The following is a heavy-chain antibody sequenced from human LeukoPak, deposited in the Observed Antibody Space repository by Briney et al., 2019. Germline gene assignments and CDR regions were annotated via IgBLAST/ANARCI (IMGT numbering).Heavy chain of an antibody. CDR2: ISGSGGST. Sequence: GGSLRLSCAASGFTFSGYAMSWVRQAPGKGLEWVSAISGSGGSTYYADSVKGRFTISRDNSKNTLYLQMNSLRAEDTAVYYCAKDVSYYYGSGSFNWFDPWGQGTLVTVS. CDR3: AKDVSYYYGSGSFNWFDP. CDR1: GFTFSGYA. J-gene: IGHJ5*02. V-gene: IGHV3-23*01. D-gene: IGHD3-10*01.